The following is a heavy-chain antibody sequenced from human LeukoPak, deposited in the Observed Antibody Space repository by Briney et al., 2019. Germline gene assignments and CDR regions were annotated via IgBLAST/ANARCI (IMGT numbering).Heavy chain of an antibody. J-gene: IGHJ4*02. Sequence: GGSLRLSCKGSGYSFTNYWIGWVRQMPGKGLEWMGIIYPGDSDTRYSPSFQGQVTISADKSISTAYLQWSSLKASDTAMYYCARHNYGSGSYYNHADYWGQGTLVTVSS. CDR1: GYSFTNYW. CDR3: ARHNYGSGSYYNHADY. V-gene: IGHV5-51*01. D-gene: IGHD3-10*01. CDR2: IYPGDSDT.